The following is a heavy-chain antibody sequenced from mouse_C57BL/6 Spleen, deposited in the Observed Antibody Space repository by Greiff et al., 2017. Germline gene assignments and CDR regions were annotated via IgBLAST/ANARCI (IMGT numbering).Heavy chain of an antibody. CDR2: ISDGGSYT. J-gene: IGHJ2*01. Sequence: EVQLVESGGGLVKPGGSLKLSCAASGFTFSSYAMSWVRQTPEKRLEWVATISDGGSYTYYPDNVKGRFTISRHNAKNNLYLQMSHLKSEDTAMYYCAREAVGGFFDYWGQGTTLTVSS. CDR3: AREAVGGFFDY. V-gene: IGHV5-4*01. CDR1: GFTFSSYA.